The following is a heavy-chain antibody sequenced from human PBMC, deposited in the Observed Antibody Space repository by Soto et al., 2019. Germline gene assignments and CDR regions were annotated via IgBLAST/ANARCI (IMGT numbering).Heavy chain of an antibody. CDR2: IRSKAYGGTT. Sequence: PGGSLRLSCTSSGFTFGDYAMSWFRQAPGKGLEWVGFIRSKAYGGTTEYAASVKGRFTISRDDSKSIAYLQMNSLKTEDTAVYYCTRDNWNYGYYYYGMDVWGQGTTVTVSS. CDR1: GFTFGDYA. D-gene: IGHD1-7*01. V-gene: IGHV3-49*03. CDR3: TRDNWNYGYYYYGMDV. J-gene: IGHJ6*02.